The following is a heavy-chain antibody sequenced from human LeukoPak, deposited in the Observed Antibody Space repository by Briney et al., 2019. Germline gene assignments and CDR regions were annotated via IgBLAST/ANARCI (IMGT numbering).Heavy chain of an antibody. CDR3: AKVAFLGYCSSTSCYPQFDS. V-gene: IGHV3-23*01. J-gene: IGHJ4*02. D-gene: IGHD2-2*01. CDR1: GFTFSSYA. Sequence: GGSLRLSCAASGFTFSSYAMSWVRQAPGKGLEWVSAISGSGGSTYYADSVKGRFTISRDNSKNTLYLQMNSLRAEDTAVYYCAKVAFLGYCSSTSCYPQFDSWGQGTLVTVSS. CDR2: ISGSGGST.